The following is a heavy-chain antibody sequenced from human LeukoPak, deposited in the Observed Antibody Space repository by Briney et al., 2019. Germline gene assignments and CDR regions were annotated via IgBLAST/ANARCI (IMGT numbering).Heavy chain of an antibody. Sequence: GASVKVSCKASGYTFTTYAIGWVRQAPGQGLEWMGWISTYNGNTNYAQKFQGRVTLTTDTSTSTAYMDLRSLRSDDTAVYHCARVALGSWYFDLWGRGTLVTVSS. CDR3: ARVALGSWYFDL. J-gene: IGHJ2*01. CDR1: GYTFTTYA. V-gene: IGHV1-18*01. CDR2: ISTYNGNT. D-gene: IGHD2-15*01.